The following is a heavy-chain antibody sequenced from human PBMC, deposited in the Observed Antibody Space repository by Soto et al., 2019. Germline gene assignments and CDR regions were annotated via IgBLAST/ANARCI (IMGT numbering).Heavy chain of an antibody. D-gene: IGHD6-13*01. J-gene: IGHJ4*02. CDR1: GYTFTSHG. CDR3: ARTHLQLDYLEGFAF. CDR2: ISAYNGDT. V-gene: IGHV1-18*04. Sequence: ASVKVSCKTSGYTFTSHGISWVRWAPGRGLEWMGWISAYNGDTKYAQRVQDRVSMTTDTSTATAYIELRSLRFDDTAIYFCARTHLQLDYLEGFAFWGQRTPVTVSS.